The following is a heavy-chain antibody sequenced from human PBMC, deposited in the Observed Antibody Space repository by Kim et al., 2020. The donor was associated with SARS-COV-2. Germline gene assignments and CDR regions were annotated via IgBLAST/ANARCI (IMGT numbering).Heavy chain of an antibody. CDR2: ISGSGSAI. CDR3: ARGSLWGGDY. CDR1: GFTFSDFA. V-gene: IGHV3-11*01. Sequence: GGSLRLSCAASGFTFSDFAMSWIRQAPGEGLEWLSYISGSGSAIYYADSVKGRFTISRDNAKNSLYLQMNSLRVEDMAVYYCARGSLWGGDYWGQGTLVT. J-gene: IGHJ4*02. D-gene: IGHD3-10*01.